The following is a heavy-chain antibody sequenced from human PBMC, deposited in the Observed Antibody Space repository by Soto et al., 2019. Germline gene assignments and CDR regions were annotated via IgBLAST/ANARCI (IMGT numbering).Heavy chain of an antibody. CDR3: ARDRITIFGVVKRYYYGMGV. V-gene: IGHV1-69*13. D-gene: IGHD3-3*01. CDR2: IIPIFGTA. CDR1: GGTFSSYA. J-gene: IGHJ6*02. Sequence: SVKVSCKASGGTFSSYAISWVRQAPGQGLEWMGGIIPIFGTANYAQKFQGRVTITADESTSTAYMELSSLRSEDTAVYYCARDRITIFGVVKRYYYGMGVWGQGTTVTVSS.